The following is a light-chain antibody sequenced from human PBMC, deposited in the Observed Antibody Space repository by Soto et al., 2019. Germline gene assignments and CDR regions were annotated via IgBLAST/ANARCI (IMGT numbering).Light chain of an antibody. CDR3: CSYTGSNTPHVV. J-gene: IGLJ2*01. Sequence: QSALTQPASVSGSPGQSITISCTGTSSDVGGYNYVSWYQQHPGKAPKLMIYEVSNRPSGVSNRFSGSKSGNTASLTISGLQAEDEADYYCCSYTGSNTPHVVIGGGTKLTVL. CDR1: SSDVGGYNY. V-gene: IGLV2-14*01. CDR2: EVS.